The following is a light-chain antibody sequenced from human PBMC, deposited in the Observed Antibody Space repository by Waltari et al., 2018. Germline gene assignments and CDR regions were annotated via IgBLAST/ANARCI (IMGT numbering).Light chain of an antibody. Sequence: IEMTPSPYSLSASVGGTVTITCQASQDIDINLNWYQQKPGKAHKLLISRASSLQDGFPSRFSGSGSGTYFTLTITSLQPEDIATYYCQQGYSYPITFARGTKVEIK. CDR2: RAS. V-gene: IGKV1-16*01. CDR1: QDIDIN. CDR3: QQGYSYPIT. J-gene: IGKJ4*01.